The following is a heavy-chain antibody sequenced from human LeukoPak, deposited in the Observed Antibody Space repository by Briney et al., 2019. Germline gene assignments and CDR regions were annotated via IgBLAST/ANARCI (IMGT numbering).Heavy chain of an antibody. CDR1: GSSVSLNY. CDR3: ARVADHFHWYLYL. D-gene: IGHD3-3*02. J-gene: IGHJ2*01. V-gene: IGHV3-53*01. CDR2: LYSGSDT. Sequence: GGSLTLSCAASGSSVSLNYMNWVRQAPGKGLEWVSILYSGSDTYYADSVKGRSTISRDSSKNMLFLHMNSLRAEDTAVYYCARVADHFHWYLYLWGSGTLVTVSS.